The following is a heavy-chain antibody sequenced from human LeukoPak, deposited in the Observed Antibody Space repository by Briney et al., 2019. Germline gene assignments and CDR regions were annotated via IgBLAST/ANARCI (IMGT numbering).Heavy chain of an antibody. CDR3: ARRGPPYSGDP. J-gene: IGHJ5*02. D-gene: IGHD1-26*01. CDR2: INHSGST. CDR1: GGSFSGYY. Sequence: PSETLSLTCAVYGGSFSGYYWSWIRQPPGKGLEWIGEINHSGSTNYNPSLKSRVTISVDTSKNQFSLKLSSVTAADTAVYYCARRGPPYSGDPWGQGTLVTVSS. V-gene: IGHV4-34*01.